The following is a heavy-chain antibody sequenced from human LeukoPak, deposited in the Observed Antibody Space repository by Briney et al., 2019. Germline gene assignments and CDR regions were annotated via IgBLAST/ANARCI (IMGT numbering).Heavy chain of an antibody. Sequence: SETLSLTCAVSGYSISSGYYWGWSRPPPGKGLEWIATMYYRGSVYYNPSLKSRVTIPVDTSKNQLSLKLSSVTAADTAVYFCARGISALAYWGQGTLVTVSS. V-gene: IGHV4-38-2*01. D-gene: IGHD1-20*01. CDR2: MYYRGSV. CDR1: GYSISSGYY. J-gene: IGHJ4*02. CDR3: ARGISALAY.